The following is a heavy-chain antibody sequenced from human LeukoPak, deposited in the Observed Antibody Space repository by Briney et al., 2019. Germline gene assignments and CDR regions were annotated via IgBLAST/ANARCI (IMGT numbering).Heavy chain of an antibody. Sequence: GASVKVSCKASGGTFSSHPFTWVRQAPGQGLEWMGWINPNTGTTNYAQNFQGWVTMTRDKSTSTAYMELSRLRSDDTAVYYCARDLGIYCSSISCPIDYWGQGTLVTVSS. CDR1: GGTFSSHP. D-gene: IGHD2-2*01. CDR2: INPNTGTT. J-gene: IGHJ4*02. CDR3: ARDLGIYCSSISCPIDY. V-gene: IGHV1-2*04.